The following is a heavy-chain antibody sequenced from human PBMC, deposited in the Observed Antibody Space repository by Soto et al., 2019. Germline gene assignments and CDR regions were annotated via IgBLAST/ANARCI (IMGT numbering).Heavy chain of an antibody. CDR2: VYSGGAT. V-gene: IGHV3-53*02. J-gene: IGHJ4*02. D-gene: IGHD3-10*01. CDR1: GFSVSRNY. Sequence: QLVETGGGLIQPGTSLTLSCAASGFSVSRNYMTWVRQAPAKGLEWVSFVYSGGATFYADSVKGRFILSRDDSQNRMYLQMNNRRAEDPAVYYCARVPGRLWGRGTLVTVAS. CDR3: ARVPGRL.